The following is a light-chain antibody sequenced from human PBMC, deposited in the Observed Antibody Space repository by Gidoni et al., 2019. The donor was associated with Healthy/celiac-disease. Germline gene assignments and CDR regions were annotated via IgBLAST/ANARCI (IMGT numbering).Light chain of an antibody. V-gene: IGKV1-27*01. CDR3: QKYNRAPFIFT. CDR2: ASS. Sequence: DMKMTQSLSPLSASVGDRVTITCRASQGISNYLAWYQQNPGKVPKLLIYASSTWQSGVPSRFIGSVSGTDFTPTISSLQPEDVATYYCQKYNRAPFIFTVXPXTKVDIQ. J-gene: IGKJ3*01. CDR1: QGISNY.